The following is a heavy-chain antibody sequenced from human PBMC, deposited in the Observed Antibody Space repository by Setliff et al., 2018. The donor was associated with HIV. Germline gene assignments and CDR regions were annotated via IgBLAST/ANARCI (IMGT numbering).Heavy chain of an antibody. D-gene: IGHD6-19*01. J-gene: IGHJ2*01. CDR3: AGQWLVNWYFDL. Sequence: PSETLSLTCTVSGGSISDSHWSWIRQPPGKGLEWIGYIYYSGSTNYNPSLKSRVTISVDTSKNQFSLKLNSVTAADTAVYYCAGQWLVNWYFDLWGRGTLVTVSS. V-gene: IGHV4-59*01. CDR2: IYYSGST. CDR1: GGSISDSH.